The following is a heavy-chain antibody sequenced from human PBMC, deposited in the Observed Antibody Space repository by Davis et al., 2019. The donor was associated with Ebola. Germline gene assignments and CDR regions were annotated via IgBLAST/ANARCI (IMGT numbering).Heavy chain of an antibody. CDR2: ISWNSGSI. D-gene: IGHD2-15*01. CDR1: GFTFGDYA. V-gene: IGHV3-9*01. Sequence: SLKISCTTSGFTFGDYAMSWVRQAPGKGLEWVSGISWNSGSIGYADSVKGRFTISRDNAKNSLYLQMNSLRAEDTALYYCAKDTRLLPTAWFDPWGQGTLVTVSS. CDR3: AKDTRLLPTAWFDP. J-gene: IGHJ5*02.